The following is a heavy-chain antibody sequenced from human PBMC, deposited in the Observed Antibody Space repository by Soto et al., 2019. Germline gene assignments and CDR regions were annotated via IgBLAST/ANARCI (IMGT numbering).Heavy chain of an antibody. Sequence: QVQLVQSGAEVKKPGASVKVYCKASGYTFTSYAMHWVRQAPGQRLEWMGWIHAGNGNTKYSQKFQGSVTMTRDTAASTAYMELSSLRSEDTALYYWARNAYGDSVGAFHIWGQGTMFTVSS. D-gene: IGHD4-17*01. CDR3: ARNAYGDSVGAFHI. CDR2: IHAGNGNT. CDR1: GYTFTSYA. J-gene: IGHJ3*02. V-gene: IGHV1-3*01.